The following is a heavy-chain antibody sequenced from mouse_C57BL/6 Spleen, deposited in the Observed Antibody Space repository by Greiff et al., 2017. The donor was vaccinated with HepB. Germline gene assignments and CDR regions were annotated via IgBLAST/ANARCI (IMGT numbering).Heavy chain of an antibody. CDR1: GYTFTDYY. CDR3: ARSGSSYDYAMDY. V-gene: IGHV1-26*01. D-gene: IGHD1-1*01. J-gene: IGHJ4*01. CDR2: INPNNGGT. Sequence: VQLQQSGPELVKPGASVKISCKASGYTFTDYYMNWVKQSHGKSLEWIGDINPNNGGTSYNQKFKGKATLTVDKSSSTAYMELRSLTSEDSAVYYWARSGSSYDYAMDYWGQGTSVTVSS.